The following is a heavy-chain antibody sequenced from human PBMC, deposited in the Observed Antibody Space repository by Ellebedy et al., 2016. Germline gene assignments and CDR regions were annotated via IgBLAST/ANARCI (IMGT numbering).Heavy chain of an antibody. D-gene: IGHD3-10*01. CDR1: GGSISSYY. V-gene: IGHV4-59*01. CDR2: IYYSGST. J-gene: IGHJ4*02. CDR3: ARVGGVRWFGELTDFYFDY. Sequence: SETLSLTCTVSGGSISSYYWSWIRQPPGKGLEWIGYIYYSGSTNYNPSLKSRVTISVDTSKNQFSLKLSSVTAADTAVYYCARVGGVRWFGELTDFYFDYWGQGTLVTVSS.